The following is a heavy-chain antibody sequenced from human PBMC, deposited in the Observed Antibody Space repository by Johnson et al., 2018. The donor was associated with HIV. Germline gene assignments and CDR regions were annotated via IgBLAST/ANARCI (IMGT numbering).Heavy chain of an antibody. V-gene: IGHV3-48*03. Sequence: VQLVESGGGLVQPGRSLRLSCAASGFTFSSYDMNWVRQAPGKGLEWVSYISSSGSTMHYADSVQGRFTISRDNAKNSLYLQMSSLGAEDTAVYYCTRDQYCGGDCYSFGAFDIWGQGTMVTVSS. D-gene: IGHD2-21*02. CDR1: GFTFSSYD. CDR2: ISSSGSTM. CDR3: TRDQYCGGDCYSFGAFDI. J-gene: IGHJ3*02.